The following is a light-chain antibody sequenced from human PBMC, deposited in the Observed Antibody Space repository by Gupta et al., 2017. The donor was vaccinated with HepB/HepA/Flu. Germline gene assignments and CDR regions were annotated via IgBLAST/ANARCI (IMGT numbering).Light chain of an antibody. Sequence: PGERATLSCRASQSVRSYLAWYQQKPGQAPRLLIYDASNRATGIPARFSGSGSGTDFTLTISSLEPEDFAVYYCQQRSNWPHTFGGGTKVEIK. CDR1: QSVRSY. CDR2: DAS. V-gene: IGKV3-11*01. J-gene: IGKJ4*01. CDR3: QQRSNWPHT.